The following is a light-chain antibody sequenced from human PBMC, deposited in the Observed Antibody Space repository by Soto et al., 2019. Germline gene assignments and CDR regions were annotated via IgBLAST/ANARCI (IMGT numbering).Light chain of an antibody. J-gene: IGLJ2*01. CDR1: SGSIASRY. CDR3: QSYDSSSVV. V-gene: IGLV6-57*01. Sequence: NFMLTQPHSVSASPGETVTISCTRSSGSIASRYVQWYQQRPGSSPTTVIFEDNQRTSGVPDRFSGSIDSSSNSASLTISGLKTEDEADYYCQSYDSSSVVFGGGTKLTVL. CDR2: EDN.